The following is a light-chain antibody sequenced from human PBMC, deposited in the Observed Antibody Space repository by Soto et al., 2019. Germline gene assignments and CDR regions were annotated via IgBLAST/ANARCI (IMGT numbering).Light chain of an antibody. CDR1: QSISRW. J-gene: IGKJ5*01. V-gene: IGKV1-5*01. Sequence: DIQMTQSPATLSASVGDRVTITCRASQSISRWWTWYQQKPGKAPKLLIYEASNLESGVPSRFSGSGSGTEFTLTIGGLQPDDFATYYCQQFNSYPITFGQGTRLENK. CDR2: EAS. CDR3: QQFNSYPIT.